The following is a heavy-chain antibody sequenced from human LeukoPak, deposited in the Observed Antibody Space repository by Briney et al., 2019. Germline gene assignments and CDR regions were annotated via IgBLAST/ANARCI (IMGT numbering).Heavy chain of an antibody. V-gene: IGHV1-2*02. CDR2: INPNSGGT. Sequence: ASVKVSCKASGYTFTGYYMHWVRQAPGQGLEWMGWINPNSGGTNYAQKFQGRVTMTRGTSISTAYMELSRLRSDDTAVYYCASRRGSSGWYYFDYWGQGTLVTVSS. D-gene: IGHD6-19*01. J-gene: IGHJ4*02. CDR3: ASRRGSSGWYYFDY. CDR1: GYTFTGYY.